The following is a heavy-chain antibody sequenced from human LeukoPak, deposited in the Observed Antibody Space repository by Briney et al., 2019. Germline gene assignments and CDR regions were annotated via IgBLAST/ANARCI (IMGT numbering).Heavy chain of an antibody. CDR2: ISAYSGNT. CDR3: ARENMVEEGYSSSWYYFDY. CDR1: GYTFTSYG. V-gene: IGHV1-18*01. J-gene: IGHJ4*02. Sequence: GASVKVSCKASGYTFTSYGISWVRQAPGQGLEWMGWISAYSGNTNYAQKLQGRVTMTTDTSTSTAYMELRSLRSDDTAVYYCARENMVEEGYSSSWYYFDYWGQGTLVTVSS. D-gene: IGHD6-13*01.